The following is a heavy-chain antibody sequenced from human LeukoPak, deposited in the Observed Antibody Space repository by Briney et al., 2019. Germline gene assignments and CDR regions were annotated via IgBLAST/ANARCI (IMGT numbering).Heavy chain of an antibody. CDR1: GGTFSSYA. J-gene: IGHJ6*03. V-gene: IGHV1-69*13. CDR3: ARERPLTTVVTKDYYYYMDV. Sequence: ASVKVSCKASGGTFSSYAISWVRQAPGQGLEWMGGIIPIFGTANYAQKFQGRVTITADESTSTAYMELSSLRSEDTAVYYCARERPLTTVVTKDYYYYMDVWGKGTTVTVSS. D-gene: IGHD4-23*01. CDR2: IIPIFGTA.